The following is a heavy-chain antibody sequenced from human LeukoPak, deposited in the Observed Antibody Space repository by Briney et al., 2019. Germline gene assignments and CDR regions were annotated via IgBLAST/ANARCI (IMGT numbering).Heavy chain of an antibody. V-gene: IGHV3-23*01. CDR2: ISGSGGST. CDR3: AKVMIAAAAYYYCGMDV. Sequence: TGGSLRLSCAASGFTFSSYAMSWVRQAPGKGLEWVSAISGSGGSTYYADSVKGRFTISRDNSKNTLYLQMNSLRAEDTAVYYCAKVMIAAAAYYYCGMDVWGQGTTVTVPS. D-gene: IGHD6-13*01. CDR1: GFTFSSYA. J-gene: IGHJ6*02.